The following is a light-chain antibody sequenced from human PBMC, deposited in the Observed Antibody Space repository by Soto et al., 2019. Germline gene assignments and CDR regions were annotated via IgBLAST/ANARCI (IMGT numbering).Light chain of an antibody. CDR3: SAYTARSTLV. J-gene: IGLJ3*02. CDR2: EVR. V-gene: IGLV2-14*01. CDR1: MRDVGAYNL. Sequence: QSVLTQPASVSGSAGQSITISCSGTMRDVGAYNLVSWYQQHPGTAPKLIIYEVRNRPSGISSRFSGSTSGNTASLTISGLQSEDEGDHYCSAYTARSTLVFGGGTKVTVL.